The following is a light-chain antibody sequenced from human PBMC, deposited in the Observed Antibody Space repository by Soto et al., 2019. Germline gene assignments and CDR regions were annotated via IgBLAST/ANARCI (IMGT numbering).Light chain of an antibody. J-gene: IGKJ4*01. CDR2: LTS. CDR1: QSVKSNY. V-gene: IGKV3-20*01. Sequence: EIVLTQSPGTLSLSPGERATLSCRASQSVKSNYLAWYQQKPGQPPTLLIHLTSTRATGIPDRFSGSGSGTDFTLTITRLEPDDFAVYYCQQYGDSLSFGGGTTVVIK. CDR3: QQYGDSLS.